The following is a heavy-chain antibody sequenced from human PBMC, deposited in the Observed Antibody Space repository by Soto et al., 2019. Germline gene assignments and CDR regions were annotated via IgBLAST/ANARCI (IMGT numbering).Heavy chain of an antibody. CDR1: GGSFSAYS. CDR2: ITHSGST. Sequence: QVQLQQWGTGLLKPSETLSLTCAVYGGSFSAYSWSWIRQPPAKGLEWIGEITHSGSTYYNPSLKSRVTISVDTSKNQFCLKVSSVTAAGTAVYYCARSGRQQLVRRNWFDLWGPGTLVTVSS. CDR3: ARSGRQQLVRRNWFDL. D-gene: IGHD6-13*01. V-gene: IGHV4-34*02. J-gene: IGHJ5*02.